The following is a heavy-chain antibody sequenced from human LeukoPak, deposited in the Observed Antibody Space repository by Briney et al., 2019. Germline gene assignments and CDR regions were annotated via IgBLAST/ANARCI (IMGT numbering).Heavy chain of an antibody. D-gene: IGHD5-18*01. CDR1: GGSISSYY. CDR3: ARGSRGYSYTIDY. J-gene: IGHJ4*02. V-gene: IGHV4-59*01. CDR2: TYYSGST. Sequence: SETLSLTCTGSGGSISSYYWSWNRQPPGKELEWIGYTYYSGSTNYNPSLKSRATISVDPSKDQFSLKLSSVTAADTAVYYCARGSRGYSYTIDYWGQGTLVTVSS.